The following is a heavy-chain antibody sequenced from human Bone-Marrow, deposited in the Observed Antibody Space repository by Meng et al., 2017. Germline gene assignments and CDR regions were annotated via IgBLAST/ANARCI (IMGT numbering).Heavy chain of an antibody. J-gene: IGHJ5*02. CDR1: GYIFTNYD. Sequence: QVLLVQSGADVKKPGASVRVTCKASGYIFTNYDLNWVRQAAGQGPEWMGWLNPRTGNTGYAQKFQGRVTLTRDTSRSTAYMELSSLTSDDTAIYYCARDYGGNSGRFDPWGQGTLVTVSS. CDR3: ARDYGGNSGRFDP. V-gene: IGHV1-8*01. CDR2: LNPRTGNT. D-gene: IGHD4-23*01.